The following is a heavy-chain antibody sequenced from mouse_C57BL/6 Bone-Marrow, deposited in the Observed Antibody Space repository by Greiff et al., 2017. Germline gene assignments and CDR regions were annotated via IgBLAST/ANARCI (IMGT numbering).Heavy chain of an antibody. CDR3: ARSYFDY. J-gene: IGHJ2*01. CDR1: GYTFTSYG. V-gene: IGHV1-58*01. Sequence: VQLQQSGAELVRPGSSVKMSCKTSGYTFTSYGINWVKQRPGQGLEWIGYIYLGNGYTDYNEKFKGKATLTSDTSSSTAYMQLSSLTSEDSAIYFCARSYFDYWGQGTTLTVSS. CDR2: IYLGNGYT.